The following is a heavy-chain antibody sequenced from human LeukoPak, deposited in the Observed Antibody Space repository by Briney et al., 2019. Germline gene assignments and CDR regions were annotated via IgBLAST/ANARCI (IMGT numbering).Heavy chain of an antibody. D-gene: IGHD3-3*01. CDR1: GFTFSDYY. Sequence: GGSLRLSCAASGFTFSDYYMSWIRQAPGRGLEWVSYISSSGSTIYYADSVKGRFTISRDNAKNTLYLQMNSLRAEDTAVYYCARDPNYDFWSGYPGHYWGQGTLVTVSS. CDR2: ISSSGSTI. V-gene: IGHV3-11*04. J-gene: IGHJ4*02. CDR3: ARDPNYDFWSGYPGHY.